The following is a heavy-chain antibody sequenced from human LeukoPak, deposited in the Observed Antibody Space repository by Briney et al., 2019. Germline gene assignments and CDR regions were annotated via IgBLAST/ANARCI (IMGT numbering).Heavy chain of an antibody. J-gene: IGHJ4*02. CDR2: ISNSGGST. D-gene: IGHD2-2*01. Sequence: GGSLRLSCAASGFTFSRYVMSGVRQAPGKGLEWVSAISNSGGSTYYADSVKGRFTISRDNSRNTLYLQMNSLRAEDTAVYYCSKDHCSSSSRNGDYWGQGILVTVSS. CDR3: SKDHCSSSSRNGDY. V-gene: IGHV3-23*01. CDR1: GFTFSRYV.